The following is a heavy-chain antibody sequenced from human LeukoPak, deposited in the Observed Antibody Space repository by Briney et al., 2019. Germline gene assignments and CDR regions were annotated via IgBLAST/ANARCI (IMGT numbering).Heavy chain of an antibody. CDR2: ISAYNGNT. Sequence: GASLKVSCKASGYTFTSYGISWGRQAPGQGLEWMGWISAYNGNTNYAQKLQGRVTMTTDTSTSTAYMELRSLRSDDTAVYYCARGSGYSSSWFSDYWGQGTLVTVSS. CDR1: GYTFTSYG. CDR3: ARGSGYSSSWFSDY. V-gene: IGHV1-18*01. D-gene: IGHD6-13*01. J-gene: IGHJ4*02.